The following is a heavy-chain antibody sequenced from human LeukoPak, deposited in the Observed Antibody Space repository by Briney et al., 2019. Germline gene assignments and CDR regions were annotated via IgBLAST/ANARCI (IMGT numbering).Heavy chain of an antibody. Sequence: PSETLSLTCTVSGGSVSSYYWSWIRQPPGKGLEWIGYIYYSGSTNYNPSLKSRVTISVDTSKNQFSLKLSSVTAADTAVYYCAREGPGTNSLWGQGTLVTVSS. V-gene: IGHV4-59*02. CDR3: AREGPGTNSL. D-gene: IGHD4/OR15-4a*01. J-gene: IGHJ4*02. CDR1: GGSVSSYY. CDR2: IYYSGST.